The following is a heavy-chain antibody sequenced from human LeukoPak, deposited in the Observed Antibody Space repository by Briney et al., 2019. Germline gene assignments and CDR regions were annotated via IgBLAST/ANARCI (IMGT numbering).Heavy chain of an antibody. J-gene: IGHJ6*03. CDR1: GFTFSSYS. Sequence: GRSLRLSCAASGFTFSSYSIHWVRQAPGKGLEWVAFIRYDGSNKYYADSVKGRFTISRDNSKNTLYLQMNSLRAEDTAVYYCAKAGVQLERRIYYMDVWGKGTTVTISS. D-gene: IGHD1-1*01. CDR3: AKAGVQLERRIYYMDV. CDR2: IRYDGSNK. V-gene: IGHV3-30*02.